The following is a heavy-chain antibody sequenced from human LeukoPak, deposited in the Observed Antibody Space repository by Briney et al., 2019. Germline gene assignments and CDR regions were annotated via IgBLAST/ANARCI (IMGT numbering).Heavy chain of an antibody. J-gene: IGHJ5*02. CDR1: GGSISSYY. CDR3: ARTGIAAAGSTLGFDP. CDR2: IYYSGST. V-gene: IGHV4-59*01. Sequence: SSETLSLTCSVSGGSISSYYWSWIRQPPGKGLEWIGYIYYSGSTNYNPSLKSRVTISVDTSKNQFSLKLSSVIDADTAVYYCARTGIAAAGSTLGFDPWGQGTLVTVST. D-gene: IGHD6-13*01.